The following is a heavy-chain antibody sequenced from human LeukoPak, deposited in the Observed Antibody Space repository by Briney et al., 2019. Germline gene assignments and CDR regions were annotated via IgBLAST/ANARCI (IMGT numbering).Heavy chain of an antibody. CDR3: ARDRHYYDSGYDY. J-gene: IGHJ4*02. V-gene: IGHV3-53*01. CDR1: GFSVSSNY. Sequence: GGSLRLSCAASGFSVSSNYMSWVRQAPGKGLEWVSVIYSGGSTYYADSVKGRFTISRDNSKNTLYLQMNSLRAEDTAVYYCARDRHYYDSGYDYWGQGTLVTVSP. D-gene: IGHD3-22*01. CDR2: IYSGGST.